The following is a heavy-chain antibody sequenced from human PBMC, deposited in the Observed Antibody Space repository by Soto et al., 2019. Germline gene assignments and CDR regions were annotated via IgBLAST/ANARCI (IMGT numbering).Heavy chain of an antibody. D-gene: IGHD2-15*01. Sequence: GGSLRLSCAASGFTFSSYAMHWVRQAPGKGLEWVAVISYDGSNKYYADSVKGRFTISRDNSKNTLYLQMNSLRAEDTAVYYCARVGYCSGGSCYSGRYGMDVWGQGTTVTVSS. CDR3: ARVGYCSGGSCYSGRYGMDV. V-gene: IGHV3-30-3*01. J-gene: IGHJ6*02. CDR2: ISYDGSNK. CDR1: GFTFSSYA.